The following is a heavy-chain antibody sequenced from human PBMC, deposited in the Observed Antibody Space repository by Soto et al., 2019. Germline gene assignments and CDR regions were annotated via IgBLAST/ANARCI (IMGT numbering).Heavy chain of an antibody. CDR3: AKERVAAIYYYYGMDV. Sequence: GGSLRLSCAASGFTFSSYAMSWVRQAPGKGLEWVSAISGSGGSTYYADSVTGRFTISRDNSKNTLYLQMNSLRAEDTAVYYCAKERVAAIYYYYGMDVWGQGTTVTVSS. J-gene: IGHJ6*02. V-gene: IGHV3-23*01. CDR2: ISGSGGST. CDR1: GFTFSSYA. D-gene: IGHD5-12*01.